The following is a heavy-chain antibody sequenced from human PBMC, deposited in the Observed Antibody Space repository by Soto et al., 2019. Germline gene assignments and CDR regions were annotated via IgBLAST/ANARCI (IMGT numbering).Heavy chain of an antibody. CDR2: ISGDGGST. CDR1: GFTFDDYA. D-gene: IGHD3-10*01. J-gene: IGHJ6*02. V-gene: IGHV3-43*02. Sequence: GGSLRLSCAASGFTFDDYAMHWVRQAPGKGLEWVSLISGDGGSTYYADSVKGRFTISRDNSKNSLYLQMNSLRTEDTALYYCAKDMPYGSGSYYYYYGMDVWGQGTTVPVSS. CDR3: AKDMPYGSGSYYYYYGMDV.